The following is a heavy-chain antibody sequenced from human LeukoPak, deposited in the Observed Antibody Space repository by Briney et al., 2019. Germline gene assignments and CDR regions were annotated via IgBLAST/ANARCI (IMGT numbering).Heavy chain of an antibody. CDR3: ARRAVVYDFWSGYYTEWYFDL. Sequence: PSETLPLTCAVSGYSISSGYYWGWIRQPPGKGLEWIGSIYHSGSTYYNPSLKSRVTISVDTSKNQFSLKLSSVTAADTAVYYCARRAVVYDFWSGYYTEWYFDLWGRGTLVTVSS. V-gene: IGHV4-38-2*01. CDR2: IYHSGST. CDR1: GYSISSGYY. J-gene: IGHJ2*01. D-gene: IGHD3-3*01.